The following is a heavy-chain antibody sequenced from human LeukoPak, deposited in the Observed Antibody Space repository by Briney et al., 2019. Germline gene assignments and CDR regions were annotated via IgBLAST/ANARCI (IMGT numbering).Heavy chain of an antibody. Sequence: GRSLRLSCAASGFTFSSYGMHWVRQAPGKGLEWVAVIWYDGSNKYYADSVKGRFTISRDNAKNSLYLQMNSLRVEDTAVYYCARDGSEGWELKHDYWGQGTLVTVSS. V-gene: IGHV3-33*01. CDR2: IWYDGSNK. J-gene: IGHJ4*02. CDR1: GFTFSSYG. D-gene: IGHD1-26*01. CDR3: ARDGSEGWELKHDY.